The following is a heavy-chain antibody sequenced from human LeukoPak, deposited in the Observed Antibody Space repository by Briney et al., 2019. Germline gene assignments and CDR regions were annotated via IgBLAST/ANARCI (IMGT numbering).Heavy chain of an antibody. J-gene: IGHJ3*02. CDR3: SRKKVVARTMLDAFDI. V-gene: IGHV3-21*04. Sequence: GGSLRLSCEASGFIFHDYSMNWVGQAAGKGLEWVSSFSICNPYIYLPDSVKGRFTVSRDNSRNSLYLQMNSLRANDNAVYYLSRKKVVARTMLDAFDIWGEGAMVAVCS. D-gene: IGHD2-15*01. CDR1: GFIFHDYS. CDR2: FSICNPYI.